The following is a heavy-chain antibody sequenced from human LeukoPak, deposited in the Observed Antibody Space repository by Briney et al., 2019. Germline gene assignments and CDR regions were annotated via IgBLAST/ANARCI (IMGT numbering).Heavy chain of an antibody. V-gene: IGHV3-23*01. CDR3: ARKDGYFDL. Sequence: GGSLRLSCAASGFTFSSYWMSWIRKIPGKGLDWVSGISRGGGTIYYADSVKGRFTISRDNSKSTLYLEMNSLRAEDTAVYFCARKDGYFDLWGRGTLVTVSS. J-gene: IGHJ2*01. CDR1: GFTFSSYW. CDR2: ISRGGGTI.